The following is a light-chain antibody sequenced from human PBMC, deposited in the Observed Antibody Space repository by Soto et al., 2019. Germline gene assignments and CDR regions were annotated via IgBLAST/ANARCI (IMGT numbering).Light chain of an antibody. CDR2: TAS. CDR1: QGISNY. J-gene: IGKJ3*01. CDR3: QRYISAPFT. V-gene: IGKV1-27*01. Sequence: DIQMTQSPSSLSASVGDRVTITCRATQGISNYLAWYQQKPGKVPKLLIYTASTLQSGVPSRFSGSGSGTDFTLTISSLQPEDVATYYCQRYISAPFTFGPGTNVHLK.